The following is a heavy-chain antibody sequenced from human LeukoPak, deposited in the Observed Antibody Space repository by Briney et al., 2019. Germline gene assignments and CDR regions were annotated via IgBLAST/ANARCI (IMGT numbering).Heavy chain of an antibody. V-gene: IGHV3-48*03. Sequence: GGSLRLSCAGSGSTFSSYEMKWVRRAPGGGLEWVSKISSSGSAIYYADCVKGRFTISRENAKSTLYLQMNSVRAEDTSVYYCARGGSLGYWGQGTLVTVST. CDR1: GSTFSSYE. D-gene: IGHD6-19*01. CDR2: ISSSGSAI. J-gene: IGHJ4*02. CDR3: ARGGSLGY.